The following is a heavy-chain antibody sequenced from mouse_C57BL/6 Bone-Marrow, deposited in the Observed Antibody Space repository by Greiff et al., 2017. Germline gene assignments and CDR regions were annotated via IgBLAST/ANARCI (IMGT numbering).Heavy chain of an antibody. D-gene: IGHD1-1*01. Sequence: VQLQQPGTELVKPGASVTLSCKASGYTFTSYWMHWVKQRPGQGLEWIGNLNPSNGGTNYNEKFKSKATLTVDKSSSTAYMQLSSLTSEDSAVYYCARSLSITTVVADWYFDVWGTGTTVTVSS. J-gene: IGHJ1*03. CDR2: LNPSNGGT. V-gene: IGHV1-53*01. CDR3: ARSLSITTVVADWYFDV. CDR1: GYTFTSYW.